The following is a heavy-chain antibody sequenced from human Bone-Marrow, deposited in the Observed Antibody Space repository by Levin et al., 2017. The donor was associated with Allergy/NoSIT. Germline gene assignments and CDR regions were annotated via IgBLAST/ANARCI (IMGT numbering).Heavy chain of an antibody. D-gene: IGHD6-13*01. CDR2: IRSKANSYAT. V-gene: IGHV3-73*01. Sequence: PGGSLRLSCAASGFTFSGSAMHWVRQASGKGLEWVGRIRSKANSYATAYAASVKGRFTISRDDSKNTAYLQMNSLKTEDTAVYYCTRRAAAHDYWGQGTLVTVSS. CDR1: GFTFSGSA. J-gene: IGHJ4*02. CDR3: TRRAAAHDY.